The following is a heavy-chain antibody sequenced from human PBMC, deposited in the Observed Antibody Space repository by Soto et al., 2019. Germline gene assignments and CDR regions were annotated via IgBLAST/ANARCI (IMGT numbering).Heavy chain of an antibody. CDR3: ARGGYDFWSGYYKGGFDP. CDR1: GGTFSSYA. V-gene: IGHV1-69*12. CDR2: IIPIFGTA. D-gene: IGHD3-3*01. Sequence: QVQLVQSGAEVKKPGSSVKVSCKASGGTFSSYAISWVRQAPGQGLEWMGGIIPIFGTANYAQKFQGRVTITAEESTSTAYMELSSLRSEDTAVYYCARGGYDFWSGYYKGGFDPWGQGTLVTVSS. J-gene: IGHJ5*02.